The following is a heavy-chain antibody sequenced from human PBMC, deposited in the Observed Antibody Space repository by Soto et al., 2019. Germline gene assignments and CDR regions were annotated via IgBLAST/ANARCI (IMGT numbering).Heavy chain of an antibody. CDR1: GFTVSSNY. Sequence: GGSLRLSCAASGFTVSSNYMSWVRQAPGKGLEWVSVIYSGGSTYYADSVKGRFTISRHNSKNTLYLQMNSLRAEDTAVYYCARVSAFWSGYYIDAFDIWGQGTMVTVSS. CDR3: ARVSAFWSGYYIDAFDI. J-gene: IGHJ3*02. D-gene: IGHD3-3*01. CDR2: IYSGGST. V-gene: IGHV3-53*04.